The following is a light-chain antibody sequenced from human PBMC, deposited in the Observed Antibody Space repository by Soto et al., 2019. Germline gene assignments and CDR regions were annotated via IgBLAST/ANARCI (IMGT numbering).Light chain of an antibody. V-gene: IGKV3-20*01. J-gene: IGKJ2*01. CDR2: RAS. CDR1: QSVSSNY. Sequence: EIVLTQSPGTLSLSPGERATLSCRASQSVSSNYLAWYQQKPGQAPKVLIYRASIRATGIPDRFTGSGSGTDFTLTISSLQSEDFAVYYCQQYNNWPQTFGQGTKLEIK. CDR3: QQYNNWPQT.